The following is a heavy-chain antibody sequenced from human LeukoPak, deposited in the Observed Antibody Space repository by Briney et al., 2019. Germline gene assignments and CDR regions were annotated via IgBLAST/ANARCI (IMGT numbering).Heavy chain of an antibody. CDR1: GYTFTSYA. J-gene: IGHJ5*02. V-gene: IGHV7-4-1*02. CDR3: ARPSSSWYNWFDP. D-gene: IGHD6-13*01. CDR2: IDTNTGNP. Sequence: GASVKVSCKPSGYTFTSYAMNWVRQAPGQGLEWMGSIDTNTGNPTYAQGFTGRFVFSLDTSVSTTYLQISSLKAEDTAVYYCARPSSSWYNWFDPWGQGTLVTVSS.